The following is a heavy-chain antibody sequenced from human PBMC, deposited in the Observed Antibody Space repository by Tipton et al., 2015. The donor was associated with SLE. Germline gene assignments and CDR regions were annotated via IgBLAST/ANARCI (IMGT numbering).Heavy chain of an antibody. V-gene: IGHV4-59*11. CDR1: GGSISSHY. Sequence: TLSLTCTVSGGSISSHYWSWIRQPPGKGLAWIGYIYYSGSTNYNPSLKSRVTISVDTPKNQFSLKLSSVTAADTAVYYCARAGYSGSYYGYYYYGMDVWGQGTTVTVSS. D-gene: IGHD1-26*01. CDR2: IYYSGST. CDR3: ARAGYSGSYYGYYYYGMDV. J-gene: IGHJ6*02.